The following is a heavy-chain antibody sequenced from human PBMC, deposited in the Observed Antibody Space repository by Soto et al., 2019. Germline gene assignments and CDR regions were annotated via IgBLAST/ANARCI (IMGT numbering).Heavy chain of an antibody. J-gene: IGHJ4*02. V-gene: IGHV1-18*04. CDR3: ASVGSWQQLALDY. CDR1: GYTLTSDG. Sequence: ASVKGSCTASGYTLTSDGSGWGRQAPGQGLEWMGWISAYNGNTNYAQKLQGRVTMTTDPSTSTAYMELRSLRSDDTAVYSCASVGSWQQLALDYWGQRTLVTVSS. CDR2: ISAYNGNT. D-gene: IGHD6-13*01.